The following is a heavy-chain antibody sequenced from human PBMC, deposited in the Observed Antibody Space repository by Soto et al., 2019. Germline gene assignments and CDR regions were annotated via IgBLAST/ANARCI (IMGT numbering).Heavy chain of an antibody. CDR2: MNPNSGNT. J-gene: IGHJ4*02. CDR1: GYTFTSYD. Sequence: QVQLAQSGAEVKKPGASVKVSCKASGYTFTSYDINWVRQATGQGLEWMGWMNPNSGNTGYAQKFQGRVTMTRNTSISTAYMELSSLRSEDTAVYYCAREVGDSSGYYSVYYFDYWGQGTLVTVSS. D-gene: IGHD3-22*01. CDR3: AREVGDSSGYYSVYYFDY. V-gene: IGHV1-8*01.